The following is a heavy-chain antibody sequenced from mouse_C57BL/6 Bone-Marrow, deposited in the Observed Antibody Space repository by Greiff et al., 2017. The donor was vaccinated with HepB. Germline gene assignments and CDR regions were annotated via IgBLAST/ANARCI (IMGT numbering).Heavy chain of an antibody. D-gene: IGHD1-1*01. CDR2: IDPETGGT. J-gene: IGHJ1*03. CDR1: GYTFTDYE. CDR3: TRHYYYGRGFDV. V-gene: IGHV1-15*01. Sequence: VQLQQSGAELVRPGASVTLSCKASGYTFTDYEMHWVKQTPVHGLEWIGAIDPETGGTAYNQKFKGKAILNADKSSSTAYMELRSLTSEDSAVYYCTRHYYYGRGFDVWGTGTTVTVSS.